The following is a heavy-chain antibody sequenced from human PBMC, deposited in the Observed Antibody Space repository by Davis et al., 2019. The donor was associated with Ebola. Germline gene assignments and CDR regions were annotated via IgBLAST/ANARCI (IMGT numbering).Heavy chain of an antibody. CDR3: ASYVDIVATTPYYFDY. Sequence: MPSETLSLTCTVSGGSISSYYWSWIRQPPGKGLEWIGYIYYSGSTNYNPSLKSRVTISVDTSKNQFSLKLSSVTAADTAVYYCASYVDIVATTPYYFDYWGQGTLVTVSS. V-gene: IGHV4-59*08. J-gene: IGHJ4*02. CDR1: GGSISSYY. CDR2: IYYSGST. D-gene: IGHD5-12*01.